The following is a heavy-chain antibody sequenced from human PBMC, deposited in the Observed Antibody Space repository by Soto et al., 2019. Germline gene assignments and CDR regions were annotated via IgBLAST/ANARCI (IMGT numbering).Heavy chain of an antibody. CDR3: ARHKDCSGGSCNAVGYYYGLDV. Sequence: SETLSLTCAVSGGSISSGGYSWSWIRQPPGKGLEWIGYIYHSGSTYYNPSLKSRVTISVDTSKNQFSLRLSSVTAADTAVYYCARHKDCSGGSCNAVGYYYGLDVWGQGTTVTVSS. V-gene: IGHV4-30-2*03. CDR1: GGSISSGGYS. J-gene: IGHJ6*02. CDR2: IYHSGST. D-gene: IGHD2-15*01.